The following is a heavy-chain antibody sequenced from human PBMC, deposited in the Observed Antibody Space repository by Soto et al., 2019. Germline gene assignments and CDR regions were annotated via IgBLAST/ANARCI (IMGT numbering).Heavy chain of an antibody. CDR2: TYYRSKWYY. V-gene: IGHV6-1*01. Sequence: SQTLSLTCAITGDSVSNNSAGWSLVRQSPSRGLEWLGRTYYRSKWYYEYAVSVRGRITINPDTSKNQYSLQLNSVTPEDTAVYFCARGEQYSGRIFDYWGQGTLVTVSS. CDR1: GDSVSNNSAG. CDR3: ARGEQYSGRIFDY. J-gene: IGHJ4*01. D-gene: IGHD1-26*01.